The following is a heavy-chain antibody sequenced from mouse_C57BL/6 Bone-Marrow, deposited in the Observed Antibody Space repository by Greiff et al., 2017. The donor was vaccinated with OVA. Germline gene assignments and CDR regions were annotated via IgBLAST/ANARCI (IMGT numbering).Heavy chain of an antibody. D-gene: IGHD4-1*01. CDR3: ARRRTGTIAY. CDR2: ISDGGSYT. J-gene: IGHJ3*01. Sequence: DVKLVESGGGLVKPGGSLKLSCAASGFTFSSYAMSWVRQTPEKRLEWVATISDGGSYTYYPDNVKGRFTISRDNAKNNLYLQMSHLKSEDTAMYYCARRRTGTIAYWGQGTLVTVSA. CDR1: GFTFSSYA. V-gene: IGHV5-4*03.